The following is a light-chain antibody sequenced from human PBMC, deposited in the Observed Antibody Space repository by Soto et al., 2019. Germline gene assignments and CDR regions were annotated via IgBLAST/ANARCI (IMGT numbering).Light chain of an antibody. CDR2: EVS. J-gene: IGLJ2*01. V-gene: IGLV2-14*01. CDR3: RSYKRSNTLVV. Sequence: QSALTQPASVSGSPGQSITISCPRTSSDVDYNSVFWFQQHPGKAPKVMTYEVSNRPSGVSNPFSGSKSGNTASLTISGLQAEDGADYYSRSYKRSNTLVVFGGGTKLTVL. CDR1: SSDVDYNS.